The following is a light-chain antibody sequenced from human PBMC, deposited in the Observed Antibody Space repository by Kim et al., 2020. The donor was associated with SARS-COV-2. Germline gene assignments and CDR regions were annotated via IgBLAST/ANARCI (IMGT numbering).Light chain of an antibody. V-gene: IGKV3-15*01. CDR1: QSVSSN. Sequence: VSPGERATLSCRASQSVSSNLAWYQQKPGQAPRLLIYGASTGATGIPARFSGSGSGTEFTLTISSLQSEDFAVYYCQQYNNWPPCTFGQGTKLEIK. CDR3: QQYNNWPPCT. CDR2: GAS. J-gene: IGKJ2*02.